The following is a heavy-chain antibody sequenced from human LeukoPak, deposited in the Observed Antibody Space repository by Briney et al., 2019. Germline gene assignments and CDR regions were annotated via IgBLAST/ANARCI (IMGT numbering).Heavy chain of an antibody. CDR2: IIPIFGTA. V-gene: IGHV1-69*13. D-gene: IGHD6-13*01. Sequence: SVKVFCKASGGTFSNYAINWVRQAPGQGLEWMGGIIPIFGTANYAQKFQGRVTITADESTSTAYMELRSLKSEDTAVYYCARDWGMGPSSSWAWGQGTLVTVSS. CDR3: ARDWGMGPSSSWA. J-gene: IGHJ5*02. CDR1: GGTFSNYA.